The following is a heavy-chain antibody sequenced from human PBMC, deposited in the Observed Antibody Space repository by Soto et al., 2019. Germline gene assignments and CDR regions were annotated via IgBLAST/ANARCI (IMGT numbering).Heavy chain of an antibody. CDR2: IYYSGST. CDR1: GGSVSSSSYY. CDR3: ARSSGDYYDSSGYYSSYFDY. V-gene: IGHV4-39*01. Sequence: SETLSLTCTVSGGSVSSSSYYWGWIRQPPGKGLEWIGSIYYSGSTYYNPSLKSRVTISVDTSKNQFSLKLSSVTAADTAVYYCARSSGDYYDSSGYYSSYFDYWGQGTLVTVSS. J-gene: IGHJ4*02. D-gene: IGHD3-22*01.